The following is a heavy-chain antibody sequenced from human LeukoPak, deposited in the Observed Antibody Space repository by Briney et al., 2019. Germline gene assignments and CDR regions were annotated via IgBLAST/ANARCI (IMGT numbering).Heavy chain of an antibody. J-gene: IGHJ4*02. D-gene: IGHD2-15*01. Sequence: PSETLSLTCTVSAGSISGYSWSWIRQPPGKGLEWIGYIYYSGTTNYNPSLKSRVTISVDTSNNQFSLRLTSVTAADTAVYYCARYSEPPRYFDYWGQGTLVTVSS. CDR1: AGSISGYS. CDR2: IYYSGTT. CDR3: ARYSEPPRYFDY. V-gene: IGHV4-59*01.